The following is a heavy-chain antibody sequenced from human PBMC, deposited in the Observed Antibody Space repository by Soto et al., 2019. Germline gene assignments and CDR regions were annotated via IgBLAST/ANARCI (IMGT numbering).Heavy chain of an antibody. Sequence: EVQLLESGGGLVQPGGSLRLSCAASGFTFNYYGMNWVRKAPGKGLEWVSAISGSGDNTYYADSVKGRFTISRDNSKNMLFQQMNSLRVEDTAIYYCAKETGHRGPYDYWGQGTLVTVSS. CDR1: GFTFNYYG. D-gene: IGHD5-12*01. CDR2: ISGSGDNT. CDR3: AKETGHRGPYDY. J-gene: IGHJ4*02. V-gene: IGHV3-23*01.